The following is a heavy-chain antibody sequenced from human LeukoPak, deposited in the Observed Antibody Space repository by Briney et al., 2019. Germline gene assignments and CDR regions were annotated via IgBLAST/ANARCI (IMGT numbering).Heavy chain of an antibody. CDR1: GDSVSINSAA. Sequence: SQTLSLTCAISGDSVSINSAAWNWITQSPSRGLEWLRSTYYRSKWYNDYAVSVKSRITTNPDTSKNQFSLQLNSVTPEDTAVYYCARVGDYSSSLRGWFDPWGQGTLVTVSS. J-gene: IGHJ5*02. CDR3: ARVGDYSSSLRGWFDP. D-gene: IGHD6-6*01. V-gene: IGHV6-1*01. CDR2: TYYRSKWYN.